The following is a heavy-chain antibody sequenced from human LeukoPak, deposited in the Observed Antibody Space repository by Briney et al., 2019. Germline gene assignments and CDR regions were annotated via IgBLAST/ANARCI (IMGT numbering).Heavy chain of an antibody. CDR1: GFTFSSYG. CDR3: APGEYYYDSSGYQDY. CDR2: IRYDGSNK. V-gene: IGHV3-30*02. Sequence: PGGSLRLSCAASGFTFSSYGMHWVRQAPGKGLEWVAFIRYDGSNKYYADSVKGRFTISRDNSKNTLSLQMNSLRAEDTAVYYCAPGEYYYDSSGYQDYWGQGTLVTVSS. J-gene: IGHJ4*02. D-gene: IGHD3-22*01.